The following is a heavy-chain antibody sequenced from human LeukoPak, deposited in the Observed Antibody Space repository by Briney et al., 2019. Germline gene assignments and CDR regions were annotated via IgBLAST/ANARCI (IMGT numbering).Heavy chain of an antibody. CDR1: GAALSEYY. CDR3: VRQGTNSGYYLLDY. J-gene: IGHJ4*02. D-gene: IGHD3-22*01. Sequence: SESLSLTCAVYGAALSEYYWSWIRQSPGKGLEWIGEVAHKGPTVYSPTLNRKYNPSFKSRVTMSVDPSKNQFSLKLTSVTVADTATYYCVRQGTNSGYYLLDYWGQGHLVIVSS. CDR2: VAHKGPTVYSPTLNR. V-gene: IGHV4-34*01.